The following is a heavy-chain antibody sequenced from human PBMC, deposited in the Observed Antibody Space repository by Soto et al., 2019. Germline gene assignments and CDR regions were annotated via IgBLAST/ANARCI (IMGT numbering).Heavy chain of an antibody. D-gene: IGHD5-18*01. CDR2: ISSSSSTI. CDR1: GFTFSSYS. V-gene: IGHV3-48*01. J-gene: IGHJ6*03. CDR3: ARDAVDTAMVFYYYYYMDV. Sequence: GGSLRLSCAASGFTFSSYSMNWVRQAPGKGLEWVSYISSSSSTIYYADSVKGRFTISRDNAKNSLYLQMNSLRAEDTAVYYCARDAVDTAMVFYYYYYMDVWGKGTTVTVSS.